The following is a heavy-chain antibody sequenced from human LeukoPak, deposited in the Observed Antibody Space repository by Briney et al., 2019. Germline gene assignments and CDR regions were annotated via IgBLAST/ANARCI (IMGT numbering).Heavy chain of an antibody. CDR1: GGSISSYY. D-gene: IGHD2-8*01. Sequence: SETLSLTCTVSGGSISSYYWSWIRQPAGKGLEWIGRIYTSGSTNYNPSLKSRVTMSVGTSKNQFSLKLSSVTAADTAVYYCARDDCTNGVCYSDGYFQHWGQGTLVTVSS. V-gene: IGHV4-4*07. CDR2: IYTSGST. CDR3: ARDDCTNGVCYSDGYFQH. J-gene: IGHJ1*01.